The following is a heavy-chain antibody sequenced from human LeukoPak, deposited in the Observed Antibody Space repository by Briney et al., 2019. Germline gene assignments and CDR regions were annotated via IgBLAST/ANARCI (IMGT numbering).Heavy chain of an antibody. CDR1: GFTFRSYA. Sequence: GGSLRLSCAASGFTFRSYAMNWVRQAPGKGLEWVSHISDSGGRTYYAESVKGRFAISRDNSKNTLYLQMNSLRVEDTALYYCAKDLPTKCRGDCPSDYWGQGTLVTVSS. D-gene: IGHD2-21*02. CDR2: ISDSGGRT. V-gene: IGHV3-23*01. CDR3: AKDLPTKCRGDCPSDY. J-gene: IGHJ4*02.